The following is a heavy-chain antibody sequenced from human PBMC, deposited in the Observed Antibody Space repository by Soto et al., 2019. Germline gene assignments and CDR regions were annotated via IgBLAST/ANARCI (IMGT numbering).Heavy chain of an antibody. V-gene: IGHV3-48*04. D-gene: IGHD1-26*01. CDR1: GFTFSSYS. J-gene: IGHJ4*02. CDR3: ASAGNSGSYYVLDY. CDR2: ISSSSSTI. Sequence: GGSLRLSCAASGFTFSSYSMNWVRQASGKGLEWVSYISSSSSTIYYADSVKGRFTISRDNAKNTLYLQMNSLRAEDTAVYYCASAGNSGSYYVLDYWGQGTQVTVSS.